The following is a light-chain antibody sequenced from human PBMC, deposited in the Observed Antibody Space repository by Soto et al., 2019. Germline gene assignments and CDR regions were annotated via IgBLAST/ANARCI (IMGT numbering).Light chain of an antibody. V-gene: IGKV3-11*01. Sequence: EIVLTQSPATLSLSPGERATLSCRASQSVSSYLAWYKQKPGQAPRLLIYDASNRATGIPARFSGSGSGTDFTLTISSLEPKDFAVYYCQQRSNWPPGYTFGQGTKLEIK. CDR3: QQRSNWPPGYT. CDR1: QSVSSY. CDR2: DAS. J-gene: IGKJ2*01.